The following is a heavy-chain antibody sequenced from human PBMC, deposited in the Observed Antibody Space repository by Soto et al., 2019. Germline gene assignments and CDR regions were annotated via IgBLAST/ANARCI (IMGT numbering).Heavy chain of an antibody. CDR1: GFTFSSYA. D-gene: IGHD2-15*01. CDR2: ISGSGGNT. Sequence: EVQLLESGGGLVQPGGSLRLSCAASGFTFSSYAMSWVRQAPGKGLEWVSTISGSGGNTYYADSVKGRFTISRDNSKNTLYMQMNSLRAEDTAVYYCAKRGETYCSGGTCYSEGAPPSAYLHDYWGQGTLVTVSS. CDR3: AKRGETYCSGGTCYSEGAPPSAYLHDY. V-gene: IGHV3-23*01. J-gene: IGHJ4*02.